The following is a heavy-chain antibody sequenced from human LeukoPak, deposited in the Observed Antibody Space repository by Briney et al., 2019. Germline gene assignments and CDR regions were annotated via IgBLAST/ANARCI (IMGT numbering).Heavy chain of an antibody. CDR3: ARDKRTLNRDGRRSLVILYDAFDI. CDR2: IYSGGST. D-gene: IGHD3-9*01. V-gene: IGHV3-53*01. J-gene: IGHJ3*02. Sequence: GGSLRLSCAASGFTVSSNYMSWVRQAPGKGLEWVSVIYSGGSTYYADSVKGRFTVSRDNSKNTLYLQMNSLRAEDTAVYYCARDKRTLNRDGRRSLVILYDAFDIWGQGTMVTVSS. CDR1: GFTVSSNY.